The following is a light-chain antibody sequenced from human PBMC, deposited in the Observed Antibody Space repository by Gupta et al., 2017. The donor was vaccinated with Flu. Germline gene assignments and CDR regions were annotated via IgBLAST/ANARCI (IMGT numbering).Light chain of an antibody. CDR2: AAS. CDR1: QGLNNW. Sequence: DIQMTQSPSSVSASVGDRVTITCRASQGLNNWLVWYQQKPGKAPNLLIYAASNLQSGVPSRVSGSGSGTDFTLTISSLQPEDFATYYCQQANSFPLTFGQGTRLEMK. J-gene: IGKJ5*01. V-gene: IGKV1D-12*01. CDR3: QQANSFPLT.